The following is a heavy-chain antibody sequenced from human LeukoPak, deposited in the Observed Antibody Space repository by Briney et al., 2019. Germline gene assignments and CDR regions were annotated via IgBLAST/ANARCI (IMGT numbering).Heavy chain of an antibody. V-gene: IGHV1-69*13. D-gene: IGHD3-10*01. CDR3: ARGAARYGSGSWLY. CDR2: IIPIFGTA. Sequence: SVKVSCKASGGTFSSYAISWVRQAPGQGLEWMGGIIPIFGTANYAQKFQSRVTITADESTSTAYMELSSLRSEDTAVYYCARGAARYGSGSWLYWGQGTLVTVSS. J-gene: IGHJ4*02. CDR1: GGTFSSYA.